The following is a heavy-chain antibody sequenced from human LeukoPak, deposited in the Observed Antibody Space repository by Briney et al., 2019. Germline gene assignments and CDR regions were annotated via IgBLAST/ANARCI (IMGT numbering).Heavy chain of an antibody. D-gene: IGHD3-16*01. Sequence: GGSLRLSCAASGFTFSNYWMSWVRQAPGKGLEWVANIKEDGSEKKYVDSVKGRFTTSRDNAKNSVYLQMNSLRAEDTAVYYCARDYFGGWNDYWGQGTLVTVSS. CDR2: IKEDGSEK. V-gene: IGHV3-7*01. J-gene: IGHJ4*01. CDR3: ARDYFGGWNDY. CDR1: GFTFSNYW.